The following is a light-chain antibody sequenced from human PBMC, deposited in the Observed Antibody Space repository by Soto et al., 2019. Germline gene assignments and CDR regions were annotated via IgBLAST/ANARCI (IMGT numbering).Light chain of an antibody. Sequence: EIVLTQSPATLSVSPGDRATLSCRASQHVFFNLAWYQQKPGQAPRLLIYGANTRATGIPARFSGSGSGTEFTLTISSLQYEDFVVYYCQLYQSCLFTFGQGTNLEIK. CDR1: QHVFFN. V-gene: IGKV3-15*01. CDR2: GAN. CDR3: QLYQSCLFT. J-gene: IGKJ2*01.